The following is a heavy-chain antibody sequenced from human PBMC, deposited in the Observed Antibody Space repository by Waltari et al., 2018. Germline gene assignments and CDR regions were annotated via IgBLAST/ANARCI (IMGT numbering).Heavy chain of an antibody. D-gene: IGHD3-3*01. J-gene: IGHJ6*02. Sequence: QLQLQESGSGLVKPSQTLSLTCAVSGGSISSGGYSWSWIRQAPGKGLEWIGYIFHGWSNYYIPSLKGRVTMSVDRSKNQFSLKLTSVTAADTAVYFCTRAATVLGESGYYYAMDVWGQGTTVTVSS. CDR3: TRAATVLGESGYYYAMDV. CDR2: IFHGWSN. CDR1: GGSISSGGYS. V-gene: IGHV4-30-2*01.